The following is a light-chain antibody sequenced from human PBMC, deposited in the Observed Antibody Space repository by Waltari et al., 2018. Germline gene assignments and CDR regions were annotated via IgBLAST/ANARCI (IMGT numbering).Light chain of an antibody. Sequence: QSVLTQPPSASGTPGQRVTISCSGSSSNIGSNYVYWYQQLPGTAPKVLIYRNDQGPAGVPDGCSGSKSGPSASRAISGLRSEDEADYYCAAWDDSLSVGVFGGGTKLTVL. CDR2: RND. J-gene: IGLJ3*02. V-gene: IGLV1-47*01. CDR3: AAWDDSLSVGV. CDR1: SSNIGSNY.